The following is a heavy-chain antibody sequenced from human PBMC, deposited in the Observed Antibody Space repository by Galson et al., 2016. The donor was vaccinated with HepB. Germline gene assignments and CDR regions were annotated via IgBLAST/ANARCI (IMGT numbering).Heavy chain of an antibody. Sequence: SLRLSCAASGFTFSSYWMSWVRQAPGKGLEWVANINRDGSERNYVDSVKGRFTISRDNAKNLLYLQMNSLRAEDTAVYYCARPKGIAAAVGTFDYWGQGTLVTVSS. D-gene: IGHD6-13*01. CDR3: ARPKGIAAAVGTFDY. CDR1: GFTFSSYW. V-gene: IGHV3-7*01. CDR2: INRDGSER. J-gene: IGHJ4*02.